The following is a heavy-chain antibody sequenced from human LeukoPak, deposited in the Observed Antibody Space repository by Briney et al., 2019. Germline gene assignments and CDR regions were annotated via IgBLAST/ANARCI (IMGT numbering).Heavy chain of an antibody. J-gene: IGHJ5*02. D-gene: IGHD3-10*01. CDR1: GESFSDYY. CDR3: ASLGGTMVRGVMRWNWFDP. Sequence: PSETLTLTCAVYGESFSDYYWNWIRQSPGKGLEWIGKINHSGSTNYNPSLKSRVTISVDTSKNQFSLKLSSVTAADTAVYYCASLGGTMVRGVMRWNWFDPWGQGTLVTVSS. CDR2: INHSGST. V-gene: IGHV4-34*01.